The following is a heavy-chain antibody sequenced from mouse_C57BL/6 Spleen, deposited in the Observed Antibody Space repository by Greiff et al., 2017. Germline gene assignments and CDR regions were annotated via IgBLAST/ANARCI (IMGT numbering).Heavy chain of an antibody. D-gene: IGHD1-1*01. V-gene: IGHV5-4*01. CDR3: ARDYGSSPYYAMDD. CDR2: ISDGGSYT. Sequence: DVMLVESGGGLVKPGGSLKLSCAASGFTFSSYAMSWVRQTPEKRLEWVATISDGGSYTYYPDNVKGRFTISRDNANNNLYLQMSNLKSEDTAMYYCARDYGSSPYYAMDDWGQGTSVTVSS. J-gene: IGHJ4*01. CDR1: GFTFSSYA.